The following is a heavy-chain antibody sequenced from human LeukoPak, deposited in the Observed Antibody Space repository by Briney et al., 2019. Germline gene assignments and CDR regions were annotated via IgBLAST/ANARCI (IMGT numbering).Heavy chain of an antibody. V-gene: IGHV4-59*08. CDR3: ANRARGY. CDR2: IYYSGST. CDR1: GGSISSYY. D-gene: IGHD1-14*01. J-gene: IGHJ4*02. Sequence: PSENLSLTCTVSGGSISSYYWTWIRQPPGKGLERLGYIYYSGSTNYNPSLKSRVTISVDTSKNQFSLKLSSVTAADTAVYYCANRARGYWGQGTLVTVSS.